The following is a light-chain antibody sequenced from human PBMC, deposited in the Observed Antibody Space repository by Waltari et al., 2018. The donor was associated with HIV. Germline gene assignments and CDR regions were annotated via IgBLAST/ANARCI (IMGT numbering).Light chain of an antibody. CDR3: QHYNTSSPWT. Sequence: DIQMTQSPSTLSTSEGDRITITCRVSQNIDTWLAWYQQKAGKAPKLLVYKASSLESGVPTRFSGSGSGTEFTLTISSLQPDDYATYYCQHYNTSSPWTFGQGTRVDI. CDR2: KAS. J-gene: IGKJ1*01. CDR1: QNIDTW. V-gene: IGKV1-5*03.